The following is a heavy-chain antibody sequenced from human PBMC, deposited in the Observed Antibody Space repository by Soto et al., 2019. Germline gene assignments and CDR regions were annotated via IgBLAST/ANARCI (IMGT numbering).Heavy chain of an antibody. CDR3: AKGRGANWNYYYYYGMDV. J-gene: IGHJ6*02. D-gene: IGHD1-1*01. CDR2: ISGSGGST. CDR1: GFTFSSYA. V-gene: IGHV3-23*01. Sequence: GGSLRLSCAASGFTFSSYAMSWVRQAPGKGLEWVSAISGSGGSTYYADSVKGRFTISRDNSKNTLYLQMNSLRAEDTAVYYCAKGRGANWNYYYYYGMDVWGQGTTVTVAS.